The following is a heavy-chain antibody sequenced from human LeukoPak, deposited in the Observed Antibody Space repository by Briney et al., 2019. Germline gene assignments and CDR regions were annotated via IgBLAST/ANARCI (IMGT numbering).Heavy chain of an antibody. D-gene: IGHD5-18*01. Sequence: SLTFPVSGGSFSRYYWGRIRQPPGRGLEWIGYIYDTGTTNYNPSLSSRVTISLDTSKNLFSLKLTSVTAADTAVYYCARGLTADSWGQGTLVTVSS. CDR3: ARGLTADS. J-gene: IGHJ4*02. CDR2: IYDTGTT. V-gene: IGHV4-59*01. CDR1: GGSFSRYY.